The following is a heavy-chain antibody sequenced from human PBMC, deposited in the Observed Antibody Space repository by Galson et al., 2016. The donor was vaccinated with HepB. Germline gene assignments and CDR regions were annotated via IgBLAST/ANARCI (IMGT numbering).Heavy chain of an antibody. CDR1: GFTFSTNW. Sequence: PRLSCAASGFTFSTNWMHWVRQAPGKGLVWVSRINGDGTITDYADSVKGRFTISRDNAENTLYLQMNSLRVEDTAVYYCARDRGGSAGAFNWFDPWGQGTLVTVSS. J-gene: IGHJ5*02. CDR3: ARDRGGSAGAFNWFDP. CDR2: INGDGTIT. D-gene: IGHD3-10*01. V-gene: IGHV3-74*01.